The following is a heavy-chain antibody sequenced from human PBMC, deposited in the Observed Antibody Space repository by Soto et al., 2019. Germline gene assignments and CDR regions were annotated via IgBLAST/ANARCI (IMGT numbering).Heavy chain of an antibody. J-gene: IGHJ5*02. V-gene: IGHV4-39*01. D-gene: IGHD3-22*01. CDR1: GGSISSSTYY. Sequence: SETLSLTCSVSGGSISSSTYYWGWIRQSSGKGLEWIGTLSYSGDTNYNPSLKSRVTIDVDTSKNQFFLKLTSATAADTAVYYCARQGHYYDSSGYSWFDPWGQGTLVTVSS. CDR3: ARQGHYYDSSGYSWFDP. CDR2: LSYSGDT.